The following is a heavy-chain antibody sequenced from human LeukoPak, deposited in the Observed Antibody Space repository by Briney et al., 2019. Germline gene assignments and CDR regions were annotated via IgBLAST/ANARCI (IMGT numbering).Heavy chain of an antibody. CDR2: VNAGNGNT. D-gene: IGHD6-13*01. CDR3: TRLGTAGTFDY. V-gene: IGHV1-3*01. Sequence: ASVKVSCTASGYIFTSFPVHWVRQAPGQRLEWMGWVNAGNGNTRYSQKFQDRVTITRDTSANTAYMELSSLRSEDTAVYYCTRLGTAGTFDYWGQGTLVTVSS. CDR1: GYIFTSFP. J-gene: IGHJ4*02.